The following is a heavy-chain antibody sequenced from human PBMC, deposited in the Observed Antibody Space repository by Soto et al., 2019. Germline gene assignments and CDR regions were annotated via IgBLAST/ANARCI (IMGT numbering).Heavy chain of an antibody. J-gene: IGHJ4*02. CDR1: GYSFAGYW. Sequence: LGESLKISCKGSGYSFAGYWITWVRQKPGKGLEWMGRIDPSDSQTYYSPSFRGHVTISATKSITTVFLQWSSLKASDTAMYYCARPIYGSDTGPNFQYYFDSWGQGTPVTVSS. V-gene: IGHV5-10-1*01. D-gene: IGHD5-18*01. CDR3: ARPIYGSDTGPNFQYYFDS. CDR2: IDPSDSQT.